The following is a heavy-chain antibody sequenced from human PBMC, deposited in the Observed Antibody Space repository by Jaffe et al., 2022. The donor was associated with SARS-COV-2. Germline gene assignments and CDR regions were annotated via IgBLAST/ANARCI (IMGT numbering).Heavy chain of an antibody. J-gene: IGHJ6*03. V-gene: IGHV3-74*01. CDR2: INSDGRST. Sequence: EVQLVESGGGLVQPGGSLRLSCEASGFTFSSYWMHWVRQAPGKGLLWVSRINSDGRSTSYADSVRGRFTISRDNARNTLSLQMNSLRAEDTAVYYCVRNAGDYYSYYMDVWGKGSTVTVSS. CDR3: VRNAGDYYSYYMDV. CDR1: GFTFSSYW. D-gene: IGHD1-1*01.